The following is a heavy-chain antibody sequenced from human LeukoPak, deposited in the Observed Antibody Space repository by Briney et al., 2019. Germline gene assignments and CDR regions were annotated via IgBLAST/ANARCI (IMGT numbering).Heavy chain of an antibody. CDR1: GYTFTSYG. Sequence: GASVKVSCKASGYTFTSYGISWVRQAPGQGFEWMGWISAYNGNTNYAQKLQGRVTMTTDTSTSTAYMELRSLRSDDTAVYYCARPLVVVAEEYYYYGMDVWGQGTTVTVSS. CDR2: ISAYNGNT. V-gene: IGHV1-18*01. D-gene: IGHD2-15*01. CDR3: ARPLVVVAEEYYYYGMDV. J-gene: IGHJ6*02.